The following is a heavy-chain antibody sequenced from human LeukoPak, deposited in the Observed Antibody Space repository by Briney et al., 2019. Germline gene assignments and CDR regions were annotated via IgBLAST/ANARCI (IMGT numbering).Heavy chain of an antibody. D-gene: IGHD2-15*01. J-gene: IGHJ4*02. CDR2: ISSSSSTI. V-gene: IGHV3-48*01. CDR3: ASSRSGRLLRCYFDY. CDR1: GFTFSSYS. Sequence: PGGSLRLSCAASGFTFSSYSMNWVRQAPGEGLEWVSYISSSSSTIYYADSVKGRFTISRDNAKNSLYLQMNSLRAEDTAVYYCASSRSGRLLRCYFDYWGQGTLVTVSS.